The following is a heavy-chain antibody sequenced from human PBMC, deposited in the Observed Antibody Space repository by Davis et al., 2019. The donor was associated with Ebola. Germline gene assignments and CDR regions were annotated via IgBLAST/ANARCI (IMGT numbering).Heavy chain of an antibody. J-gene: IGHJ2*01. V-gene: IGHV3-23*01. CDR2: ISGSGGST. CDR3: TTLSTVTTMYFDL. CDR1: GFTFSSYA. Sequence: GGSLRLSCAASGFTFSSYAMSWVRQAPGKGLAWVSAISGSGGSTYYADSVKGRFTISRDNSKNTLYLQMNSLKIEDTAVYYCTTLSTVTTMYFDLWGRGTLVTVSS. D-gene: IGHD4-17*01.